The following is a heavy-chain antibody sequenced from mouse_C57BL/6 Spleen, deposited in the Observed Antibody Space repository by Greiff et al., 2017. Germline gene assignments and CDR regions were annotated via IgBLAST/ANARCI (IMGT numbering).Heavy chain of an antibody. D-gene: IGHD1-1*01. J-gene: IGHJ2*01. Sequence: EVQLQQSGPELVKPGDSVKISCKASGYSFTGYFMNWVMQSHGKSLEWIGRINPYNGDTFYNQKFKGKVTLTVDKSSSTAHMELLSLTSEDSAVYYCARSGTVNYFDYWGQGTTLTVSS. V-gene: IGHV1-20*01. CDR3: ARSGTVNYFDY. CDR2: INPYNGDT. CDR1: GYSFTGYF.